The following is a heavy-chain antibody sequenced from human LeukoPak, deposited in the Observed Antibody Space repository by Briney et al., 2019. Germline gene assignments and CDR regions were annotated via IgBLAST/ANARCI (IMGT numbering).Heavy chain of an antibody. CDR2: IYYSGST. D-gene: IGHD3-16*01. Sequence: SETLSLTCTVSGGSISGYYWSWIRQPPGKGLEWIGYIYYSGSTSYNPSLKSRVTISVDTSKNQFSLKVRSVTAADTAVYYCARDRLDHTVGGDAFDIWGQGTMVTVSS. V-gene: IGHV4-59*01. CDR1: GGSISGYY. J-gene: IGHJ3*02. CDR3: ARDRLDHTVGGDAFDI.